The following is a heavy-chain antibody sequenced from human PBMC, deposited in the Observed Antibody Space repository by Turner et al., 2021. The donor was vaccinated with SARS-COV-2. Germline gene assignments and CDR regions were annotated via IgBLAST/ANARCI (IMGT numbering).Heavy chain of an antibody. CDR2: ISYDGSNK. V-gene: IGHV3-30*18. CDR3: AKDSSGWYIPT. Sequence: QVQLVESGGGVVQPGRSLRLSCAASGFTCSSYGMHWVRQAPGKGLEWVAIISYDGSNKFYADSVKGRFTISRDNSKNTLYLQMHSLRAEDTAVYYCAKDSSGWYIPTWGQGTLVTVSS. CDR1: GFTCSSYG. J-gene: IGHJ5*02. D-gene: IGHD6-19*01.